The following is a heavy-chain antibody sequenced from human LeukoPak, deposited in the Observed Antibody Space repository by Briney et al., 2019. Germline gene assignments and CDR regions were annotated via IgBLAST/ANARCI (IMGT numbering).Heavy chain of an antibody. CDR3: ARHGDSSSYYFDY. CDR2: IYYSGTT. D-gene: IGHD6-6*01. Sequence: PSETLSLTCTVSGGSISSYYWGWIRQPPGKGLEWIGNIYYSGTTNYNPSLKSRVTISVDTSKNQFSLRLSSVTARDTAVYYCARHGDSSSYYFDYWGQGTLVTVSS. V-gene: IGHV4-59*08. J-gene: IGHJ4*02. CDR1: GGSISSYY.